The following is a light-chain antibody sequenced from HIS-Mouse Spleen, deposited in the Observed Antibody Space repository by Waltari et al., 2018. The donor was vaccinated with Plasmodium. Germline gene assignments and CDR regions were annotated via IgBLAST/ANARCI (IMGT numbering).Light chain of an antibody. CDR2: DVR. Sequence: QSALTQPASVSGSPGQSIPIPCPGTRSDVGGYNLFPCYQQHQGQPPKLMIYDVRKRPSGVSNRFSGSKSGNTASLTISGLQAEDEADYYCSSYTSSSTLVFGGGTKLTVL. V-gene: IGLV2-14*03. J-gene: IGLJ2*01. CDR3: SSYTSSSTLV. CDR1: RSDVGGYNL.